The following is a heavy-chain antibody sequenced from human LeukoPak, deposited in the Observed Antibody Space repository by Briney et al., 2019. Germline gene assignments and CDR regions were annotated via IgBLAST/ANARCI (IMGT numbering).Heavy chain of an antibody. CDR1: GFTFTSYV. CDR3: AKGPYYYDSSGYHTLTPLSPFDY. V-gene: IGHV3-23*01. CDR2: VSGSDGST. J-gene: IGHJ4*02. D-gene: IGHD3-22*01. Sequence: PGGSLRLSCAASGFTFTSYVMNWVRQAPGKGLEWVSGVSGSDGSTYYADSVKGRFTISRDNSKNTLYLQMNSLRAEDTAVYYCAKGPYYYDSSGYHTLTPLSPFDYWGQGTLVTVSS.